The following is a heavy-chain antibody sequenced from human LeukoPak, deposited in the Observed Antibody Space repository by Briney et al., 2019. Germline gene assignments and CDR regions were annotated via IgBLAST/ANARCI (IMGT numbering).Heavy chain of an antibody. V-gene: IGHV3-23*01. CDR2: ISGGGGST. CDR1: GFTFSSYA. CDR3: AKALLITIFRVDY. D-gene: IGHD3-3*01. Sequence: GGSLRLSCAASGFTFSSYAMSWVRQAPGRGLEWVSAISGGGGSTYYADSVKGRFTISRDNSKNTLYLQMNSLRAEDTAVYYCAKALLITIFRVDYWGQGTLVTVSS. J-gene: IGHJ4*02.